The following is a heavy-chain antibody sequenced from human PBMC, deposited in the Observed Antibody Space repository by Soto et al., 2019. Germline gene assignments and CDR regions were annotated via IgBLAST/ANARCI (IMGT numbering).Heavy chain of an antibody. CDR3: ARGGDIVVVVAANNWFEP. CDR2: INPSGRSR. D-gene: IGHD2-15*01. V-gene: IGHV1-46*01. CDR1: GYTFTSYY. J-gene: IGHJ5*02. Sequence: ASVKVSCKASGYTFTSYYMHWVRQAPGQGLEWLGIINPSGRSRSYAQKFQGRVTMTRDTSTITVYMELSSLSSEDTAVYYCARGGDIVVVVAANNWFEPWGQGTLVTVSS.